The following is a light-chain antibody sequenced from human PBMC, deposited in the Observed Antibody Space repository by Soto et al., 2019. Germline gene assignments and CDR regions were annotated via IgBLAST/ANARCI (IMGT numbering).Light chain of an antibody. CDR1: QSVSKY. J-gene: IGKJ1*01. CDR3: QQYSSPPRT. Sequence: EIVLTQSPGTLALSPGEGATLSCRASQSVSKYLAWYQQKPGQAPRLLIYGASSRATGIPDSFSGSGSGTDFTLTISRLEPEDFAVYYCQQYSSPPRTFGQGT. CDR2: GAS. V-gene: IGKV3-20*01.